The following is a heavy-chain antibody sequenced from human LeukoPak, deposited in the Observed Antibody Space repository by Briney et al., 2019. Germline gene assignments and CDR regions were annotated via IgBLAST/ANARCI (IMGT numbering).Heavy chain of an antibody. Sequence: GGSLRLSCAASGFTFSSYGMHWVRQAPGKGLEWVAVIWYDGSNKYYADSVKGRFTISRDNSKNTLYLQMNSLRAEDTAVYYCAKDGLREYSSSWYADYWGQGTLVTVSS. CDR3: AKDGLREYSSSWYADY. D-gene: IGHD6-13*01. J-gene: IGHJ4*02. CDR1: GFTFSSYG. V-gene: IGHV3-30*02. CDR2: IWYDGSNK.